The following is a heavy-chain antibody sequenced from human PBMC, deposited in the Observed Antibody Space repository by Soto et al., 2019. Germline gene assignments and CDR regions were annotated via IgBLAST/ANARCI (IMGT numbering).Heavy chain of an antibody. CDR2: IWYDGSNK. CDR1: GFTFSSYG. V-gene: IGHV3-33*01. CDR3: AREAIAAAVIRYHYYGMDV. Sequence: GGSLRLSCAASGFTFSSYGMHWVRQAPGKGLEWVAVIWYDGSNKYYADSVKGRFTISRDNSKNTLYLQMNSLRAEDTAVYYCAREAIAAAVIRYHYYGMDVWGKGTTVT. J-gene: IGHJ6*04. D-gene: IGHD6-13*01.